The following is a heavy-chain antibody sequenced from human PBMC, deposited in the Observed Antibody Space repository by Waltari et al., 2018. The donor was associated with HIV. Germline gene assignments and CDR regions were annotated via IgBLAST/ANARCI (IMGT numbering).Heavy chain of an antibody. Sequence: EVQLLESGGGLVQPGESLRLSCAGSEFTFSTYAMNWVRQAPGMGMEWVASISGSGGSTYYADSVNGRFTISRDNFKDSLSLNMNNLRAEDTAVYYCARGFDTNDGSPEYWGQGTLVTVSS. CDR1: EFTFSTYA. V-gene: IGHV3-23*01. J-gene: IGHJ4*02. D-gene: IGHD2-8*01. CDR2: ISGSGGST. CDR3: ARGFDTNDGSPEY.